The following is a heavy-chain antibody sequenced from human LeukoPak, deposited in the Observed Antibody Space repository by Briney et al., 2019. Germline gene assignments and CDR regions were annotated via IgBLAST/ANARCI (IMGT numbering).Heavy chain of an antibody. CDR2: IYTSGST. CDR3: ARNKLRWSPRGAFDI. CDR1: GGSISSYY. Sequence: SETLSLTCTVSGGSISSYYWSWIRQPAGKGLEWIGRIYTSGSTNYNPSLKSRVTMSVDTSKNQFSLKLSSVTAADTAVYYCARNKLRWSPRGAFDIWGQGTMVTVSS. J-gene: IGHJ3*02. D-gene: IGHD4-17*01. V-gene: IGHV4-4*07.